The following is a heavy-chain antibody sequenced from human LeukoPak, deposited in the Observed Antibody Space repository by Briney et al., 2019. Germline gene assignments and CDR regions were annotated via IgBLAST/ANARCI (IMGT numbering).Heavy chain of an antibody. CDR3: ARDTVAGNYLEY. Sequence: SQTLSLTCATSGDSVSSNSATWNWIRQSPSRGLEWLGGTYYRSKWFYEYAVSVKSRITVNPDTSKNHFSLQLKSVTPEDTAVYYCARDTVAGNYLEYWGQGTLVTVSS. CDR2: TYYRSKWFY. V-gene: IGHV6-1*01. D-gene: IGHD6-19*01. J-gene: IGHJ4*02. CDR1: GDSVSSNSAT.